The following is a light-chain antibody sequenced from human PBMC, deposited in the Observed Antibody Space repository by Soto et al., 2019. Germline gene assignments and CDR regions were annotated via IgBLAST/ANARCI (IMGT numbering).Light chain of an antibody. Sequence: EIVLTQSPATLSLSPGERATLSCRASQSVSSYLAWYQQKPGQAPRLLIYDASNRATGIPARFSGSGSGTDFTLTISSLEPEDFAVYYCQHSRTYGGGTRVEIK. CDR2: DAS. J-gene: IGKJ4*01. V-gene: IGKV3-11*01. CDR1: QSVSSY. CDR3: QHSRT.